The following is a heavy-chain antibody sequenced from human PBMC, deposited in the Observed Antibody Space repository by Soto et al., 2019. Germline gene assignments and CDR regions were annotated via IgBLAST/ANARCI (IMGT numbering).Heavy chain of an antibody. D-gene: IGHD3-22*01. V-gene: IGHV1-2*02. CDR2: INTDSGGT. CDR1: GYSFTVYH. J-gene: IGHJ2*01. CDR3: AREIRSGSYNYWYFDL. Sequence: QVQLVQSGAEVKKPGASVKVSCKASGYSFTVYHMHWVRQAPGQGLEWMGWINTDSGGTKYAQKFEGRVTMSRDAPINTACMELSNLISDDTAVYYCAREIRSGSYNYWYFDLWGRGTLITVSS.